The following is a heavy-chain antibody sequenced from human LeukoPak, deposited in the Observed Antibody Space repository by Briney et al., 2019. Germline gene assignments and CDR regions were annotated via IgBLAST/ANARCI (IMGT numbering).Heavy chain of an antibody. J-gene: IGHJ4*02. CDR3: ARLQGRGDNYLDY. V-gene: IGHV4-59*08. CDR2: VSYSGSS. D-gene: IGHD7-27*01. Sequence: PSETLSLTCTVSGGSISNYYWSWIRQPPGKRLEWIAYVSYSGSSSSIPSLESRVTISVDMSKNQFSLRLSSVTASDTAVYYCARLQGRGDNYLDYWGQGTQVTVSS. CDR1: GGSISNYY.